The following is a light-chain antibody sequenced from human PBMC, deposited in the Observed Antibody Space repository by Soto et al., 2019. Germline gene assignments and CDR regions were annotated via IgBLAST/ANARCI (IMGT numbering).Light chain of an antibody. CDR2: DAS. CDR1: QSISSW. J-gene: IGKJ4*01. V-gene: IGKV1-5*01. Sequence: DIQMTQSPSTLSASVGDRVTITCRASQSISSWLAWYQQKPGKAPKLLIYDASSLESGVPSRFSGSGSGTEFTLTISSLHPDDFATYYFPQYNSYPLTFGGGTKVEI. CDR3: PQYNSYPLT.